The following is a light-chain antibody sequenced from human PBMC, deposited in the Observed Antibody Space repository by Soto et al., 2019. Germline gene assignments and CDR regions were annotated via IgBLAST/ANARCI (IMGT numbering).Light chain of an antibody. V-gene: IGKV3D-7*01. CDR3: QQDYNLPYT. CDR1: QSVSSSY. J-gene: IGKJ2*01. Sequence: EIVMTQSPATLSLSPGERATLSCRASQSVSSSYLSWYQQKPGQAPRLLIYGASTRATGISARFSGSGSGTDVTLTISSLQPEDFAVYYCQQDYNLPYTFGQGTKLEIK. CDR2: GAS.